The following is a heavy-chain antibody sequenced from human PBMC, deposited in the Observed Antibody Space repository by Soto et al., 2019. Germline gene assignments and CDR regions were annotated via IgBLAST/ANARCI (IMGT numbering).Heavy chain of an antibody. D-gene: IGHD1-26*01. V-gene: IGHV3-11*01. CDR2: ISSSGSIT. CDR1: GFTFSDYY. Sequence: QVQLVESGGGLVKPGGSLRLSCGASGFTFSDYYMSWIRQAPGKGLEWVSYISSSGSITKHADSVKGRITISRDNAKNSLFPEMNRLRGQETAVYSCAKRSNYYGSDVWGQGTTVTVSS. CDR3: AKRSNYYGSDV. J-gene: IGHJ6*02.